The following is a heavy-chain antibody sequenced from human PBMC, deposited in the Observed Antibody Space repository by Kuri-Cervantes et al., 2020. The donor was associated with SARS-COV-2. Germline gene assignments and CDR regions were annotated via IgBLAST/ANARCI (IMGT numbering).Heavy chain of an antibody. CDR3: AREYYDFWSGKVALDV. CDR2: IKQDGSEK. V-gene: IGHV3-7*01. D-gene: IGHD3-3*01. CDR1: GFTFSSYA. Sequence: GESLKISCAASGFTFSSYAMSWVRQAPGKGLEWVANIKQDGSEKYYVDSVKGRFTISRDNAKNSLYLQMNSLRAEDTAVCYCAREYYDFWSGKVALDVWGKGTTVTVSS. J-gene: IGHJ6*04.